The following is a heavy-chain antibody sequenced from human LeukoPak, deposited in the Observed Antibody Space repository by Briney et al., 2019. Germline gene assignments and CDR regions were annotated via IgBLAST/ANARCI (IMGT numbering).Heavy chain of an antibody. CDR2: IKQDRSEK. CDR1: GFTFSNYW. J-gene: IGHJ4*02. Sequence: PGGSLRLSCAASGFTFSNYWMSWVRQAPGKGLEWVANIKQDRSEKYYVDSVKGRFTISRDNAKNSLYLQMNSLRAEDTAVYYCARDLWFGELQYDYWGQGTLVTVSS. V-gene: IGHV3-7*01. CDR3: ARDLWFGELQYDY. D-gene: IGHD3-10*01.